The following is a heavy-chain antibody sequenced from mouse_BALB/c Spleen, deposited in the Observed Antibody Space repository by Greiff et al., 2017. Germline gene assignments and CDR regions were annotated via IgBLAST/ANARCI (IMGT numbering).Heavy chain of an antibody. CDR1: GYTFTSYW. V-gene: IGHV1S22*01. CDR2: IYPGSGST. Sequence: LQQPGSELVRPGASVKLSCKASGYTFTSYWMHWVKQRHGQGLEWIGNIYPGSGSTNYDEKFKSKGTLTVDTSSSTAYMHLSSLTSEDSAVYYCTRGDDDGYPHYWGQGTTLTVSS. D-gene: IGHD2-3*01. CDR3: TRGDDDGYPHY. J-gene: IGHJ2*01.